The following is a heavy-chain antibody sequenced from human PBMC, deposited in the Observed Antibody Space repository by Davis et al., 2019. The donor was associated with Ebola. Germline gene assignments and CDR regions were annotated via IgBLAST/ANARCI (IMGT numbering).Heavy chain of an antibody. V-gene: IGHV4-34*01. D-gene: IGHD4-11*01. Sequence: MPSETLSLTCTVSSGSISSYYWGWIRQPPGKGLEWIGEINHSGSTNYNPSLKSRVTISVDTSKNQFSLKLSSVTAADTAVYYCARASTVTPFDYWGQGTLVTVSS. CDR1: SGSISSYY. CDR3: ARASTVTPFDY. J-gene: IGHJ4*02. CDR2: INHSGST.